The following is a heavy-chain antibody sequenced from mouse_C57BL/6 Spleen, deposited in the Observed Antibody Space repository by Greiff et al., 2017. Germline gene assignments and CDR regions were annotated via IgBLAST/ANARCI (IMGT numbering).Heavy chain of an antibody. CDR1: GYAFSSYW. V-gene: IGHV1-80*01. CDR2: IYPGDGDT. J-gene: IGHJ2*01. D-gene: IGHD1-1*01. CDR3: ARGSSYDYFDY. Sequence: QVQLQQSGAELVKPGASVKISCKASGYAFSSYWMNWVKQRPGKGLEWIGQIYPGDGDTNYNGKFKGKATLTADKSSSTAYMQLSSLTSEDSAVYFCARGSSYDYFDYWGQGTTLTVSS.